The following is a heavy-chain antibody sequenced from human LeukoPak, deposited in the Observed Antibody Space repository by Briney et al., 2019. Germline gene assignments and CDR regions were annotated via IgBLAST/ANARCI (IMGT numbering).Heavy chain of an antibody. D-gene: IGHD2-2*01. Sequence: PGGSLRLSCAASGFTFSSYAMSWVRQAPGKGLEWVSAISGSGGSTYYADSVKGRFTISRDNSMNTLYLQMNSLRAEDTAVYYCAKYDCSSTSCHSTDYWGQGTLVTVSS. J-gene: IGHJ4*02. V-gene: IGHV3-23*01. CDR1: GFTFSSYA. CDR2: ISGSGGST. CDR3: AKYDCSSTSCHSTDY.